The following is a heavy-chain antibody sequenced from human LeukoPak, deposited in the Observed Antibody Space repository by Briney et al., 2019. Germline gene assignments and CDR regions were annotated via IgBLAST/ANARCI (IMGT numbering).Heavy chain of an antibody. CDR3: ARGYYYDTSDYYYEGYYFDY. CDR2: IIPIFGTA. V-gene: IGHV1-69*13. CDR1: GGTFSSYA. D-gene: IGHD3-22*01. J-gene: IGHJ4*02. Sequence: AASVKVSCKASGGTFSSYAISWVRQAPGQGLEWMGGIIPIFGTANYAQKFQGRVTITADESTSTAYMELSSLRSEDTAVYYCARGYYYDTSDYYYEGYYFDYWGQGTLVTVSS.